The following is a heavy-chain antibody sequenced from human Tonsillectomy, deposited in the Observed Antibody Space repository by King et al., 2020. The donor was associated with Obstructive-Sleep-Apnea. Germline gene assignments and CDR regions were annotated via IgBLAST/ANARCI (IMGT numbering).Heavy chain of an antibody. CDR2: IKQDGSET. D-gene: IGHD3-9*01. J-gene: IGHJ3*02. V-gene: IGHV3-7*03. CDR3: VRDREDLLTGYNDAFDI. Sequence: VQLVESGGVLVQPGGSLRLYCAASGDTFSRYWMSWVRQIPGKGLEWLANIKQDGSETYYVDSVRGRFTISRDNAKKSLYLQMNSLRAEDTAVYYCVRDREDLLTGYNDAFDIWGRGTMVTVSS. CDR1: GDTFSRYW.